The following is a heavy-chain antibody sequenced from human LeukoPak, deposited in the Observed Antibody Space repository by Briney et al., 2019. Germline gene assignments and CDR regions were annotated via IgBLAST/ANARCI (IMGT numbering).Heavy chain of an antibody. V-gene: IGHV1-69*01. CDR3: ARSRFEELIVVVTLNMYYFDY. CDR1: GGTFSSYA. CDR2: IIPIFGTA. J-gene: IGHJ4*02. D-gene: IGHD3-22*01. Sequence: VASVKVSCKASGGTFSSYAISWVRQAPGQGLEWMGGIIPIFGTANYAQKFQGRVTITADESTSTAYMELSSLRSEDTAVYYCARSRFEELIVVVTLNMYYFDYWGQGTLVTVSS.